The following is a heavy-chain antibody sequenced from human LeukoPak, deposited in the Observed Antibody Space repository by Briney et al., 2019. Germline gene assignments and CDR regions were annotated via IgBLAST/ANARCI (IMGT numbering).Heavy chain of an antibody. V-gene: IGHV3-53*01. D-gene: IGHD3-10*01. J-gene: IGHJ5*02. CDR1: GFTFSSYA. Sequence: GGSLRLSCAASGFTFSSYAMSWVRQAPGKGLEWVSVIYSGGSTYYADSVKGRFTISRDNSKNTLYLQMNSLRAEDTAVYYCARVRFVTMVRGVISWFDPWGQGTLVTVSS. CDR3: ARVRFVTMVRGVISWFDP. CDR2: IYSGGST.